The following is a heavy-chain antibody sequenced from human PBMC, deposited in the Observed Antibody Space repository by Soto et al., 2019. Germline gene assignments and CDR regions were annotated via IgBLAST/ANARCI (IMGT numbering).Heavy chain of an antibody. D-gene: IGHD4-17*01. Sequence: VASVKVSCKASVFSVDSIHWVRRAPGQGLEWLGWIKPSSGGTNYAQNFQARVTMSRDTSINTVYMQLSSLTADDTAIYFCATPRTGPSPDLGYWGQGTVVTASA. CDR2: IKPSSGGT. J-gene: IGHJ4*02. CDR3: ATPRTGPSPDLGY. CDR1: VFSVDS. V-gene: IGHV1-2*02.